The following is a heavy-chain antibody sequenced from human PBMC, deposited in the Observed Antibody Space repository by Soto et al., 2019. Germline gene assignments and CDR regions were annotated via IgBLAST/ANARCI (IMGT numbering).Heavy chain of an antibody. D-gene: IGHD2-2*01. CDR3: ARESAALNWFDP. V-gene: IGHV3-11*04. J-gene: IGHJ5*02. CDR2: ISGSGSAV. CDR1: GFSFSDYY. Sequence: LRLSCAASGFSFSDYYMTWIRQTPGKGLEWISSISGSGSAVYHADSLKGRFTISRDNAKNSLYLQMNSLRDEDTAVYYCARESAALNWFDPWGQGTLVTVSS.